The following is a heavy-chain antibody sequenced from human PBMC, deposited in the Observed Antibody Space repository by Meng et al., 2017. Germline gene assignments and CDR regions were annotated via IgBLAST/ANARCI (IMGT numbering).Heavy chain of an antibody. CDR3: ARPQTYYDILTGYSRYYYYGMDV. CDR1: GYTFTSYG. Sequence: ASVKVSCKASGYTFTSYGISWVRQAPGQGLEWMGWISAYNGNTNYAQKLQGRVTMTTDTSTSTAYMELRSLRSDDTDVYYCARPQTYYDILTGYSRYYYYGMDVWGQGTTVTVSS. D-gene: IGHD3-9*01. V-gene: IGHV1-18*01. CDR2: ISAYNGNT. J-gene: IGHJ6*02.